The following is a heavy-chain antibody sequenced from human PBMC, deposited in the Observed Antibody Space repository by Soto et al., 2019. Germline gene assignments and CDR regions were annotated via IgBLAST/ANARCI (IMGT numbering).Heavy chain of an antibody. CDR2: INPYSGGA. CDR1: GYTFTGYF. J-gene: IGHJ4*02. CDR3: AKDWVGGSNNYQLDY. D-gene: IGHD1-26*01. V-gene: IGHV1-2*02. Sequence: ASVKVSCKASGYTFTGYFMHWVRQAPGQGLEWMGWINPYSGGADYAQSFQGRVTMTRDTSISTVYMELSGLRVEDTAIYYCAKDWVGGSNNYQLDYWGQGTAVTVSS.